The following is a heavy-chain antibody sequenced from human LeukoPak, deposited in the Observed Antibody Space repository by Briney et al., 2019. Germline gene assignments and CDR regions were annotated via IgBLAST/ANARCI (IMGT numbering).Heavy chain of an antibody. CDR1: GVSFSGHY. CDR3: ARANYDSSCYRREYTYYGMYV. CDR2: INHSGGT. D-gene: IGHD3-22*01. J-gene: IGHJ6*01. Sequence: PSETLSLTCAVYGVSFSGHYSIWIRQPPGKGLEWIGVINHSGGTNYNPSLKSRVTISGDTSKSQFSLKLSSVTAADTAVYYCARANYDSSCYRREYTYYGMYVSGQGTTVTVSS. V-gene: IGHV4-34*01.